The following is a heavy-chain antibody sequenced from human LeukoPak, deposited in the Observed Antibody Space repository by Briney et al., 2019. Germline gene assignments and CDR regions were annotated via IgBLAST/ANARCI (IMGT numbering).Heavy chain of an antibody. CDR3: ATGAGDFDH. CDR2: IYYSGST. J-gene: IGHJ4*02. V-gene: IGHV4-39*01. D-gene: IGHD1-14*01. CDR1: GGSISSSSYY. Sequence: SETLSLTCTVSGGSISSSSYYWGWIRQPPGKGLEWIGSIYYSGSTYYNPSLRSRVTISVDTSKNQFSLKLSSVTAADTAVYYCATGAGDFDHWGQGILVTVSS.